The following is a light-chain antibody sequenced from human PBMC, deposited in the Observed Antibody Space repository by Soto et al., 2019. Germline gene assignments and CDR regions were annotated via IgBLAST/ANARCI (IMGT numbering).Light chain of an antibody. CDR2: EVR. Sequence: QSALTQPASVSGSLGQSITISCTGTSSDVGEYNYVSWYQQHPGIAPKLMIYEVRNRPSGVSNRFSGSKSGNTASLTISGLQAEDEADYYCSSYTSTSTLYGFGTGTKLTVL. J-gene: IGLJ1*01. V-gene: IGLV2-14*01. CDR1: SSDVGEYNY. CDR3: SSYTSTSTLYG.